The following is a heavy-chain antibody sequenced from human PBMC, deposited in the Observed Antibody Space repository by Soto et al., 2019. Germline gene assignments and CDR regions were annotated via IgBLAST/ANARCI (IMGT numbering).Heavy chain of an antibody. D-gene: IGHD3-22*01. V-gene: IGHV1-69*13. J-gene: IGHJ3*02. CDR2: IIPIFGTA. CDR1: GYTFANNV. CDR3: ARGAITMIFDDAFDI. Sequence: SVKVSCKASGYTFANNVINWVRQAPGQGLEWMGGIIPIFGTANYAQKFQGRVTITADESTSTAYMELSSLRSEDTAVYYCARGAITMIFDDAFDIWGQGTMVTVSS.